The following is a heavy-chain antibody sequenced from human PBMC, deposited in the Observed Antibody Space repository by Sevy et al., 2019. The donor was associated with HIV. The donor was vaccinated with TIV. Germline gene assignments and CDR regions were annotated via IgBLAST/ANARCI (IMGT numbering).Heavy chain of an antibody. V-gene: IGHV4-39*01. D-gene: IGHD6-6*01. CDR3: ARLPRGRAARPDPVYYYYYYMDV. J-gene: IGHJ6*03. Sequence: SETLSLTCTVSGGSISSSSYYWGWIRQPPGKGLEWIGSIYYSGSTYYNPSLKSRVTISVDTSKNQFSLKLSSVTAADTAVYYCARLPRGRAARPDPVYYYYYYMDVWGKRTTVTVSS. CDR1: GGSISSSSYY. CDR2: IYYSGST.